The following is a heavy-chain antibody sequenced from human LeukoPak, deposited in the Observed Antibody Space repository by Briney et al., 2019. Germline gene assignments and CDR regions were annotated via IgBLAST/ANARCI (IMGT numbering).Heavy chain of an antibody. CDR3: AKGSRIPAAGPYYFDY. V-gene: IGHV3-23*01. CDR1: GFTFSSYA. D-gene: IGHD6-25*01. CDR2: ISGSSGST. Sequence: GGSLRLSCAGSGFTFSSYAMTWVRQAPGKGLEWVSAISGSSGSTYYADSVKGRFTISRDNSKNTLYLQMNSLRADDTAVYYCAKGSRIPAAGPYYFDYWGQGTLVTVSS. J-gene: IGHJ4*02.